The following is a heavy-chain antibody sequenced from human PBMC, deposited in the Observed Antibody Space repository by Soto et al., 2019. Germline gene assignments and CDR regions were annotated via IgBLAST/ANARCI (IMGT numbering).Heavy chain of an antibody. D-gene: IGHD6-6*01. V-gene: IGHV5-10-1*01. CDR1: GYSFTSYW. J-gene: IGHJ4*02. CDR3: ARYEQLVDSY. Sequence: GESLKISCKGSGYSFTSYWISWVRQMPGKGLEWTGRIDPSDSYTNYSPSFQGHVTISADKSISTAYLQWSSLKASDTAMYYCARYEQLVDSYWGQGTLVTVSS. CDR2: IDPSDSYT.